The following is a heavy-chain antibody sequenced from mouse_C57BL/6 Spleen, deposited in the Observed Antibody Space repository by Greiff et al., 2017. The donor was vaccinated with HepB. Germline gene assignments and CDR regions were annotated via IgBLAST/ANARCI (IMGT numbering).Heavy chain of an antibody. Sequence: EVNLVESGGGLVKPGGSLKLSCAASGFTFSSYAMSWVRQTPEKRLEWVATISDGGSYTYYPDNVKGRFTISRDNAKNNLYLQMSHLKSEDTAMYYCARVGNYDYAMDYWGQGTSVTVSS. CDR2: ISDGGSYT. CDR1: GFTFSSYA. CDR3: ARVGNYDYAMDY. D-gene: IGHD2-1*01. V-gene: IGHV5-4*03. J-gene: IGHJ4*01.